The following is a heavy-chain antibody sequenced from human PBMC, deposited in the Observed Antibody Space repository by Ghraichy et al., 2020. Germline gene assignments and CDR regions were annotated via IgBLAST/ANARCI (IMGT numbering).Heavy chain of an antibody. CDR1: GFIFINYY. CDR3: AREGGLEPTKTTGFDI. J-gene: IGHJ3*02. V-gene: IGHV3-7*03. Sequence: GGSLRLSCVASGFIFINYYMTWVRQAPGKGPEWVANIKGDGSDEFYVESVKGRFTVSRDNAKNSLYLQMNSLRAEDTAVYYCAREGGLEPTKTTGFDIWGQGTMVTVSS. CDR2: IKGDGSDE. D-gene: IGHD1-1*01.